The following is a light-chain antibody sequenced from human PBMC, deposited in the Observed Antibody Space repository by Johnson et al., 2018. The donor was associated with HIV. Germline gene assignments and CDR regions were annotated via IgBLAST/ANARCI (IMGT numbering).Light chain of an antibody. Sequence: QPVLTQPPSVSAAPGQKVTISCSGSSSNIGNNYVSWYQQLPGTAPKLLIYENTKRPSGIPDRFSGSKSGTSATLGITGLPTGDEADYYCGTWDSSLSAGVFGTGTKVTVL. V-gene: IGLV1-51*02. J-gene: IGLJ1*01. CDR3: GTWDSSLSAGV. CDR1: SSNIGNNY. CDR2: ENT.